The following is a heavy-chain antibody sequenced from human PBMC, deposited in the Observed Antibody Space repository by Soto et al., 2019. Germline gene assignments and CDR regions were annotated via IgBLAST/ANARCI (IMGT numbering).Heavy chain of an antibody. CDR3: ARGNFGAARDGAYFDY. CDR1: GGTFSSYA. D-gene: IGHD3-3*02. V-gene: IGHV1-69*01. CDR2: IIPIFGTA. J-gene: IGHJ4*02. Sequence: QVQLVQSGAEVKKPGSSVKVSCKASGGTFSSYAISWVRQAPGQGLEWMGGIIPIFGTANYAQKFQGRVKITADESTSTDYMELSSLRSEDTAVYYCARGNFGAARDGAYFDYWGQGTLVTVSS.